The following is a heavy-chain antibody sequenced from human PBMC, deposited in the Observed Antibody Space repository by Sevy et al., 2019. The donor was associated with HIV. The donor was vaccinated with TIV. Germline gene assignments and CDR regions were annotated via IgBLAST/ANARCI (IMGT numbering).Heavy chain of an antibody. V-gene: IGHV3-21*01. Sequence: GGSLRLSCVVSGFTFSKYPMNWVRQAPGKGLEWVSSISSSSNYIYYGDSVKGRFTSSRDSAKNSQYLQMNSLRADDTAVYYCVRDGGCSSSSCLIYFDYWGQGILVTVSS. J-gene: IGHJ4*02. CDR1: GFTFSKYP. CDR2: ISSSSNYI. CDR3: VRDGGCSSSSCLIYFDY. D-gene: IGHD2-15*01.